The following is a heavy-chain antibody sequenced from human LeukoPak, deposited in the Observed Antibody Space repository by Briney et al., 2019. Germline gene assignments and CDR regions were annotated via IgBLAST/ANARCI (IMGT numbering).Heavy chain of an antibody. CDR3: ARGSLGWSGYYTAVY. Sequence: ASVKVSCKASGYTFTSYGISWVRQAPGQGLEWMGWISAYNGNTNYAQKLQGRVTMTTDTSTSTAYMELRSLRSDDTAVYYCARGSLGWSGYYTAVYWGQGTLVTVSS. CDR2: ISAYNGNT. D-gene: IGHD3-3*01. J-gene: IGHJ4*02. V-gene: IGHV1-18*01. CDR1: GYTFTSYG.